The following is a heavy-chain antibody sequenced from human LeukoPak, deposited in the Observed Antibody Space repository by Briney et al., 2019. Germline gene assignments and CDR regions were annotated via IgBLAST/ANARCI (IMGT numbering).Heavy chain of an antibody. V-gene: IGHV3-23*01. D-gene: IGHD5-18*01. Sequence: GGSLRLSCAASGFTFSSYSMSWVRQAPGKGLEWVAGFSGSGGVTYSADSVKGRFTISRDNSKDSLYLHMKSLRAEDTAVYYCAKHHTAIYPPYFDSWGQGTLVTVSS. CDR3: AKHHTAIYPPYFDS. J-gene: IGHJ4*02. CDR2: FSGSGGVT. CDR1: GFTFSSYS.